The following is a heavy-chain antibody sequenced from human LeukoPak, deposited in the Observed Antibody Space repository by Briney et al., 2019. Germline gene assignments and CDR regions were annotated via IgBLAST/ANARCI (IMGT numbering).Heavy chain of an antibody. Sequence: PGGSLRLSCAASGFTFSSYWMHWVRPAPGKGLVWVSCINSDGSSTSYADSVKGRFTISRDNAKNTLYLQMNSLRAEDTAVYYCAWWYYYDPSGADYWGQGTLVTVSS. CDR2: INSDGSST. V-gene: IGHV3-74*01. CDR1: GFTFSSYW. CDR3: AWWYYYDPSGADY. D-gene: IGHD3-22*01. J-gene: IGHJ4*02.